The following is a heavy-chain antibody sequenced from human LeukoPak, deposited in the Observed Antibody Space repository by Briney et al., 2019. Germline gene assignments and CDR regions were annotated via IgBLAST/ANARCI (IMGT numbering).Heavy chain of an antibody. D-gene: IGHD3-10*01. Sequence: GESLKISCKGSGYSFTSYWIGWVRQMSGKGLEWMGIIYPGDSDTRYSPSFQGQVTISADKSISTAYLQWSSLKASDTAMYYCARQEVRGVKAFDIWGQGTMATVSS. J-gene: IGHJ3*02. CDR3: ARQEVRGVKAFDI. CDR2: IYPGDSDT. CDR1: GYSFTSYW. V-gene: IGHV5-51*01.